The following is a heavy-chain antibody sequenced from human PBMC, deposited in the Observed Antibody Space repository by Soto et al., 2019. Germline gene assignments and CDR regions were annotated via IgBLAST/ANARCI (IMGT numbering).Heavy chain of an antibody. CDR1: GFTSSSYV. CDR2: ISYDGSNK. CDR3: AKGDPYYGMDV. J-gene: IGHJ6*02. Sequence: QVQLVESGGGVVQPGRSLRLSCEDSGFTSSSYVMHWVRQAPGKGQEWVAVISYDGSNKHYANSMKGRLTISRDNSKNTLYLETNSQRGEATAVYSSAKGDPYYGMDVWGQGTTGTVSS. V-gene: IGHV3-30*18.